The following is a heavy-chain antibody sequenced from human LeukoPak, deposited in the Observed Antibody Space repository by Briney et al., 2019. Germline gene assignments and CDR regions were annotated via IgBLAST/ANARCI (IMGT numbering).Heavy chain of an antibody. D-gene: IGHD3-10*01. CDR1: GFTFSSYE. J-gene: IGHJ6*04. CDR3: ARGRYYYGSGSYPRHYYYGMDV. V-gene: IGHV3-48*03. CDR2: ISSSGSTI. Sequence: PGGSLRLSCAASGFTFSSYEMNWVRQAPGKGLEWVSYISSSGSTIYYADSVKGRFTIPRDNAKNSLYLQMNSLRAEDTAVYYCARGRYYYGSGSYPRHYYYGMDVWGKGTTVTVSS.